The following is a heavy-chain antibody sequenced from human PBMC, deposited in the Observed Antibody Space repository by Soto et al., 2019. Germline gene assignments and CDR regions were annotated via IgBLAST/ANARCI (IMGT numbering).Heavy chain of an antibody. CDR3: ARERDIVVVPAAMRAFDI. V-gene: IGHV3-21*01. D-gene: IGHD2-2*01. CDR1: GFTFSSYS. CDR2: ISSSSSYI. J-gene: IGHJ3*02. Sequence: GESLKISCAASGFTFSSYSMNWVRQAPGKGLEWVSSISSSSSYIYYADSVKGRFTISRDNAKNSLYLQMNSLRAEDTAVYYCARERDIVVVPAAMRAFDIWGQGTMVTVSS.